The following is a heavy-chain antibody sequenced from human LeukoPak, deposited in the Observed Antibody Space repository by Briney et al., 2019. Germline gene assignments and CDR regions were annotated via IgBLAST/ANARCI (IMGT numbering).Heavy chain of an antibody. J-gene: IGHJ6*04. D-gene: IGHD6-13*01. V-gene: IGHV1-69*13. CDR1: GGTLSSYA. CDR2: IIPMYGTT. Sequence: ASVKVSCTASGGTLSSYAINWVRQAPGQGLEWMGLIIPMYGTTYYAQKFEGRVAISADESTGTAYLEVSSLRSDDTAVYYCAREASGTRGYYYYGLDVWGGGTTVIVPS. CDR3: AREASGTRGYYYYGLDV.